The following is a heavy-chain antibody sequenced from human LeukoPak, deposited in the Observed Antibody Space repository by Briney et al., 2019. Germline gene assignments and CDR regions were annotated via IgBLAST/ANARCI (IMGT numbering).Heavy chain of an antibody. V-gene: IGHV3-11*01. CDR2: ISSSGSTI. D-gene: IGHD2-21*02. CDR3: ARAFVVVTATHFDY. CDR1: GFTFSDHY. J-gene: IGHJ4*02. Sequence: SGGSLRLSCAASGFTFSDHYMSWIRQAPGKGLEWVSYISSSGSTIYYADSVKGRFTISRDNAKNSLYLQMNSLRAEDTAVYYCARAFVVVTATHFDYWGQGTLVTVSS.